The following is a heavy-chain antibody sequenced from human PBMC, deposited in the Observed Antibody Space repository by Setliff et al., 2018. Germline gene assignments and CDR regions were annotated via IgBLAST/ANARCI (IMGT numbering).Heavy chain of an antibody. CDR3: ARESIGRGHWFDP. CDR1: GYTFAKYG. Sequence: ASVKVSCKAFGYTFAKYGTSWVRQAPGQGLEWMGWISGYNGYTVYAQKLQGRVTMTTDTSTSTAYVELSSLRSDDTAIYYCARESIGRGHWFDPWGQGTLVTVSS. D-gene: IGHD1-26*01. J-gene: IGHJ5*02. CDR2: ISGYNGYT. V-gene: IGHV1-18*01.